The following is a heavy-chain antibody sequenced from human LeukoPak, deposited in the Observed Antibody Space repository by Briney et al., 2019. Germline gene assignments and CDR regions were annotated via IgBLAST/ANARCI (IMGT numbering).Heavy chain of an antibody. J-gene: IGHJ4*02. CDR3: ARDLGHTGYDLYDY. Sequence: GGSLRLSCAASGFTFSDYSMTWVRQSPGKGLEWVSTVTGSGANTYYGDSVKGRFTISRDNSRNTVYLQMNSLRVEDTAVYYCARDLGHTGYDLYDYWGQGTLVTVSS. CDR2: VTGSGANT. D-gene: IGHD5-12*01. V-gene: IGHV3-23*01. CDR1: GFTFSDYS.